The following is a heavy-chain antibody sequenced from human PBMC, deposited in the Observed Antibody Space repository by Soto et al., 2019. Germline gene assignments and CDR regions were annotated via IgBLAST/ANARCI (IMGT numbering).Heavy chain of an antibody. Sequence: QIQLVQSGAEMKKPGASVKVSCKPSGYTFTHYGVSWLRQAPGQGLEWMGWISAYNGNTDYAHKFQGRVALTTDTSTSTAYMELGGLSPDDTAVYYCARDVPGSGVPFWDYWGQGTLVTVSS. J-gene: IGHJ4*02. V-gene: IGHV1-18*04. CDR1: GYTFTHYG. CDR2: ISAYNGNT. D-gene: IGHD2-15*01. CDR3: ARDVPGSGVPFWDY.